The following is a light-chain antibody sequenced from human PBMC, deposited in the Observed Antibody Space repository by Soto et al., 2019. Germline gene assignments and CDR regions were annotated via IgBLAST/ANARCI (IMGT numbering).Light chain of an antibody. CDR3: QQRYSWPLT. Sequence: EIVLTQSPATLSLSPGERATLSCRASQSVGSSLAWYQQKPGQAPRLLISDASSRAAGCPARFSGSGSVTDFTLPISSLESEDFAVYYCQQRYSWPLTFGGGTKVEIK. V-gene: IGKV3-11*01. CDR1: QSVGSS. J-gene: IGKJ4*01. CDR2: DAS.